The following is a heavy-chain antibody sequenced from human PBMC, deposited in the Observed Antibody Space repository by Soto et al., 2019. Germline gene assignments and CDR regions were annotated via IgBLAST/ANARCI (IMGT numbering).Heavy chain of an antibody. J-gene: IGHJ4*02. D-gene: IGHD3-16*01. V-gene: IGHV3-13*04. Sequence: EVQLVESGGGLVQPGGSLRLSCAASGFTFSSNDMHWVRQATGKGLEWVSAIGTAGDTYYPGSVKDRFTISTENANNSLYLQMNRLRAGDTAVYYCARFAVGQAYDYWGQGTVVTVAS. CDR3: ARFAVGQAYDY. CDR2: IGTAGDT. CDR1: GFTFSSND.